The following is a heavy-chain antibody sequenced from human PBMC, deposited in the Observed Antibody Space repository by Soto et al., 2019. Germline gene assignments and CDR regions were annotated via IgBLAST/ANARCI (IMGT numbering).Heavy chain of an antibody. Sequence: WSLGLACTASGFTFSIYWMHWVRQATGKGLVWVSRIKSDGSGTSYADSVKGRFTISRDNAKKTLYLQMNSLRDEDTAVYYCENSYWPVGNYWGQGIPVTVYS. D-gene: IGHD1-26*01. CDR1: GFTFSIYW. V-gene: IGHV3-74*01. CDR2: IKSDGSGT. J-gene: IGHJ4*02. CDR3: ENSYWPVGNY.